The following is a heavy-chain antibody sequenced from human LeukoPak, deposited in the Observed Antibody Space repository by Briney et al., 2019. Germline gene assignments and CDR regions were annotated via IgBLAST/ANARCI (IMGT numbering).Heavy chain of an antibody. CDR1: GGSFSGYY. CDR2: INHSGST. J-gene: IGHJ6*02. D-gene: IGHD6-13*01. CDR3: ARGHLIAAAGTPCYGMDV. Sequence: SETLSLTCAVYGGSFSGYYWSWIRQPPGKGLEWIGEINHSGSTNYNPSLKSRVTISVDTSKDQFSLTLSSVTAADTAVYYCARGHLIAAAGTPCYGMDVWGQGTTVTVSS. V-gene: IGHV4-34*01.